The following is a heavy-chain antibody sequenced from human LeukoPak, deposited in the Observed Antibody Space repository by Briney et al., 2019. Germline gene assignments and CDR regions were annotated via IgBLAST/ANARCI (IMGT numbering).Heavy chain of an antibody. CDR1: GYTFTSYG. D-gene: IGHD3-10*01. CDR3: ARDSWFGELFGAFDF. J-gene: IGHJ3*01. V-gene: IGHV1-18*01. Sequence: ASVKVSCKASGYTFTSYGISWVRQAPGQGLEWMGWISAYNGNTNYAQKLQGRVTMTTDTSTSTAYMELRSLRSDDTAVYYCARDSWFGELFGAFDFWGLGTMVTVSS. CDR2: ISAYNGNT.